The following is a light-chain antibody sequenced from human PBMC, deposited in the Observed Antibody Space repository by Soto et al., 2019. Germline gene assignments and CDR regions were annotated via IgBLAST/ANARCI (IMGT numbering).Light chain of an antibody. J-gene: IGLJ2*01. CDR2: RNN. V-gene: IGLV1-47*01. Sequence: QSVLTQPPSASGTPGQRVTITCSGSSSNIGSNYVYWYQQLPGTAPKLLIYRNNQRPSGVPDRFSGSKSGTSASLAISELRSEDEADDYCAAWDDSLSGRVVFGGGTKLTVL. CDR3: AAWDDSLSGRVV. CDR1: SSNIGSNY.